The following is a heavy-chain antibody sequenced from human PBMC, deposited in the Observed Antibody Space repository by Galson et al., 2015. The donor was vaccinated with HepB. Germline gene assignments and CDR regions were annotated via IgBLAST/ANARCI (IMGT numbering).Heavy chain of an antibody. CDR1: DGSLSGYY. Sequence: ETLSLTCAVSDGSLSGYYWHWIRQPPGRGLEWIGEISHTGRTNYKSSLTSRITISGDMSKNQFSLKLSSVTAADTAVYYCAREDIHCSGGSCDRGPLDPWGQGTLVTVSS. D-gene: IGHD2-15*01. V-gene: IGHV4-34*01. J-gene: IGHJ5*02. CDR2: ISHTGRT. CDR3: AREDIHCSGGSCDRGPLDP.